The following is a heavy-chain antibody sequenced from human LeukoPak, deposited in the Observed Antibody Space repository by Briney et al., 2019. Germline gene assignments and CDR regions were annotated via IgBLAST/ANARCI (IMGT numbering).Heavy chain of an antibody. CDR3: ARDLPLPAAGGYMDV. Sequence: GASVKVSCKASGYTFTSYGISWVRQAPGQGLEWMGWISAYNGNTNYAQKLQGRVTMTTDTSTSTAYMELRSLRSDDTAVYYCARDLPLPAAGGYMDVWGKGTTVTVSS. D-gene: IGHD2-2*01. J-gene: IGHJ6*03. CDR2: ISAYNGNT. V-gene: IGHV1-18*01. CDR1: GYTFTSYG.